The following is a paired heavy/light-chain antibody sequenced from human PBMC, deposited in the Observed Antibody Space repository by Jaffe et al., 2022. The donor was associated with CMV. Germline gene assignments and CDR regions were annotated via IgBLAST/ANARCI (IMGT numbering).Heavy chain of an antibody. V-gene: IGHV3-48*03. CDR1: GFTFSSYE. CDR2: ISSSGSTT. CDR3: VKEDYDVLVGYHRGFDS. Sequence: EVQLVESGGGLVQPGWSLRLSCAASGFTFSSYEMNWVRQAPGKGLEWIAYISSSGSTTYFADSVKGRFTISRDNIKDSLYLDMNRLKVEDTALYYCVKEDYDVLVGYHRGFDSWGQGTLVTVSS. J-gene: IGHJ4*02. D-gene: IGHD3-9*01.
Light chain of an antibody. CDR2: YNN. V-gene: IGLV3-21*04. J-gene: IGLJ1*01. CDR3: QVWDTSSDHYV. CDR1: DIGINS. Sequence: SYVLVQPPSVSVAPGETASITCGGDDIGINSVHWYQQKPGQAPVVVIYYNNGRPSGIPERFSGSNSGDTATLTISRVEAGDEADYYCQVWDTSSDHYVFGGGTKVTVL.